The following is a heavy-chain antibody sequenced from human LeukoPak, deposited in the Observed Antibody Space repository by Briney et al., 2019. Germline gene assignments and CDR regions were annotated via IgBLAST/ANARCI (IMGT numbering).Heavy chain of an antibody. CDR2: IYGDSSR. Sequence: GGSLRLSCAASGFTVSSNYLTWVRQAPGKGLEWVSYIYGDSSRNYADSVKGRFTISRDDSKNTLYLQMNSLRAEDTAVYYCVKDLGRYRNNCFDYWGQGTLVTVSS. D-gene: IGHD1-26*01. CDR3: VKDLGRYRNNCFDY. V-gene: IGHV3-53*01. CDR1: GFTVSSNY. J-gene: IGHJ4*02.